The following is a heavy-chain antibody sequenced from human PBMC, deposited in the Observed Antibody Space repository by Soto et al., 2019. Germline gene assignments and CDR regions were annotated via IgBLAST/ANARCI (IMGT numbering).Heavy chain of an antibody. CDR3: ARRDSGGFYRYFDS. CDR2: TGSGTGPG. CDR1: GGTFSTNP. Sequence: QVQLVQSGAEVKKPGSSVKVSCKASGGTFSTNPISWVRQAPGQVLEWMGGTGSGTGPGNHAQKFQGRLTITVDKSTSTVYMELSSLSSEDTAVYYCARRDSGGFYRYFDSWGQGTLVTVSS. J-gene: IGHJ4*02. D-gene: IGHD2-15*01. V-gene: IGHV1-69*06.